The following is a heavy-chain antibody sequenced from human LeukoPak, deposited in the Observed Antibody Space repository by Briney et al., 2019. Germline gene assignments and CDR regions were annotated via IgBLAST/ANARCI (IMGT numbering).Heavy chain of an antibody. V-gene: IGHV3-23*01. Sequence: GGSLRLSCAASGFTVSSYAMSWVRQAPGKGLEWVSGVSGSGGNTYDADFVKGRFTTSRDNSKNTVHLQMNSLRAEDTAVYYCAKELSLDFDYWGQGTLVTVSS. J-gene: IGHJ4*02. CDR2: VSGSGGNT. D-gene: IGHD2-2*01. CDR1: GFTVSSYA. CDR3: AKELSLDFDY.